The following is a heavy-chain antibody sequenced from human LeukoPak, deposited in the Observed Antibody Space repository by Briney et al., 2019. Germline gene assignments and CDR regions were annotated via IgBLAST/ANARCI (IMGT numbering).Heavy chain of an antibody. D-gene: IGHD3-10*01. Sequence: PSETLSLTCSVSGDSIIKYYWMLIRQPAGKGLEWIGRIYLSDNTNYNNPSLKSRVTMSPDTSMNQFSLQLNSVTAADTAVYYCAKYNGYGLVDIWGQGTMITVSS. V-gene: IGHV4-4*07. J-gene: IGHJ3*02. CDR3: AKYNGYGLVDI. CDR2: IYLSDNT. CDR1: GDSIIKYY.